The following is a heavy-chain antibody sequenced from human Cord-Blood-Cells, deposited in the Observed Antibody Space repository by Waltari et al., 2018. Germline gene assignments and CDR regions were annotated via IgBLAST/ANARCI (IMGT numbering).Heavy chain of an antibody. CDR1: GFTFSSYA. Sequence: EVQLLESGGGLVQPGGSLRLSCAASGFTFSSYAMSWVRQAPGKGVEWVSAISGSVGSTYYAASVKGRFTISRDNSKNTLYLQMNSLGAADTAVYYCAKDPLVTIFGVAKGAFDIWGQGTMVTVSS. V-gene: IGHV3-23*01. J-gene: IGHJ3*02. D-gene: IGHD3-3*01. CDR3: AKDPLVTIFGVAKGAFDI. CDR2: ISGSVGST.